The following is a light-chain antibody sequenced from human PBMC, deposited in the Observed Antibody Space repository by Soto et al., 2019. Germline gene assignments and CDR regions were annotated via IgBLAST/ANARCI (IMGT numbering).Light chain of an antibody. Sequence: QSALTQPRSVSGSPGQSVTISCTGTNSDVVGYNSVSWYQQHPGKAPKLMIYGVSKRPSGVPDRFSGSKSGNTASLTISGLQAEDEADYYCCSYAVSDTVVFGGGTKVTVL. CDR1: NSDVVGYNS. CDR2: GVS. CDR3: CSYAVSDTVV. V-gene: IGLV2-11*01. J-gene: IGLJ3*02.